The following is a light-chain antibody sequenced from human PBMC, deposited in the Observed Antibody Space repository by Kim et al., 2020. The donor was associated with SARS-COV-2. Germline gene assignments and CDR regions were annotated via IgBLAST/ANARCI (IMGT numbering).Light chain of an antibody. Sequence: ASVGDRVTITCRASQGISNNLAWYQQKPGKVPKLLIYATATLQSGVPSRFSGSVSGTDFTLTITSLQPEDVATYYCQEYYIAPLTFGPGTKVDIK. V-gene: IGKV1-27*01. CDR2: ATA. CDR1: QGISNN. CDR3: QEYYIAPLT. J-gene: IGKJ3*01.